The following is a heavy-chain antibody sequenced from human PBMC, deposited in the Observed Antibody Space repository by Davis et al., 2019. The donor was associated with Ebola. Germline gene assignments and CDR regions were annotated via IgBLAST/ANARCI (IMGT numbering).Heavy chain of an antibody. V-gene: IGHV1-8*01. CDR1: GYTFTSYD. J-gene: IGHJ6*04. CDR3: ARGPSLGYCTNGVCYNYYYGMDV. D-gene: IGHD2-8*01. CDR2: MNPNSGNT. Sequence: SVTVSFKASGYTFTSYDINWVRQATGQGLEWMGWMNPNSGNTGYAQKFQGRVTMTRNTSISTAYMELSSLRSEDTAVYYCARGPSLGYCTNGVCYNYYYGMDVWGKGTTVTVSS.